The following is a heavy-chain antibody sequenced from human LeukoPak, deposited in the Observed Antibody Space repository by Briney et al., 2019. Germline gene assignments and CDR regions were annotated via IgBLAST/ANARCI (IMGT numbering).Heavy chain of an antibody. D-gene: IGHD6-13*01. Sequence: SVKVSCKASGGTFSSYAISWVRQAPGQGLEWVGRIIPILGIANYAQKLQGRVTITADKSTSTAYMELSSLRSEDTAVYYCARDLPNSSETKWGQGTLVTVSS. J-gene: IGHJ4*02. V-gene: IGHV1-69*04. CDR1: GGTFSSYA. CDR2: IIPILGIA. CDR3: ARDLPNSSETK.